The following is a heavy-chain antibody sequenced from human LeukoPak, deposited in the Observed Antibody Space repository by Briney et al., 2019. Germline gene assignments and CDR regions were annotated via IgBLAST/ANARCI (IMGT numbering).Heavy chain of an antibody. D-gene: IGHD2-8*01. CDR1: GGSISSNSYY. Sequence: SETLSLTCTVSGGSISSNSYYWGWIRQPPGKGLEWIGSIYSSGSTYYNPSLKSRVTISVDTSNNQFSLKLSSVTAADTAIYYCARGYCTNAVCSLGPTQAWGQGTLVTVSS. CDR3: ARGYCTNAVCSLGPTQA. V-gene: IGHV4-39*07. CDR2: IYSSGST. J-gene: IGHJ4*02.